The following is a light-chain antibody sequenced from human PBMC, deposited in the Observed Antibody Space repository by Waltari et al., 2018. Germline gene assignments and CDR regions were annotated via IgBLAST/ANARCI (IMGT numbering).Light chain of an antibody. CDR3: QQRSSWPLT. V-gene: IGKV3-11*01. J-gene: IGKJ4*01. CDR2: SAS. Sequence: EIVLTQSPATLSFSPGQRATLSCRTSQSVSRFLAWYQHRSGQAPRLLIYSASTRASGIPARFRGSGSGTDVTLTISSLDPDDLAGYYCQQRSSWPLTFGGGTRVQIK. CDR1: QSVSRF.